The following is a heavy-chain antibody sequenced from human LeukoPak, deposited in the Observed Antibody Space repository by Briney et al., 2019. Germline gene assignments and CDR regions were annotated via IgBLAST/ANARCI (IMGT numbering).Heavy chain of an antibody. CDR3: ARDSPTGYSSSWYGMDV. V-gene: IGHV4-31*03. J-gene: IGHJ6*02. Sequence: SETLSLTCTASGGSISSGGYYWSWIRQHPGKGLEWIGYIYYSGSTYYNPSLKSRVTISVDTSKNQFSLKLSSVTAADTAVYYCARDSPTGYSSSWYGMDVWGQGTTVTVSS. CDR1: GGSISSGGYY. CDR2: IYYSGST. D-gene: IGHD6-13*01.